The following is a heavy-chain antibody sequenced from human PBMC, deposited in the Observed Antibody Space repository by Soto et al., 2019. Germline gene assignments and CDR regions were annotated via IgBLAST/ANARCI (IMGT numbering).Heavy chain of an antibody. CDR3: TRARDNNGYCREADY. J-gene: IGHJ4*02. Sequence: ESGGGLVQPGGSLRLSCAASGLTFTNYAMSWVRQAPGKGLGWVAVISGDGGTTVYADSVKGRFTISRDSPRNTLSLQMNTLRAEDTAIYYCTRARDNNGYCREADYWGQGTLVTVSS. V-gene: IGHV3-23*01. CDR1: GLTFTNYA. D-gene: IGHD5-12*01. CDR2: ISGDGGTT.